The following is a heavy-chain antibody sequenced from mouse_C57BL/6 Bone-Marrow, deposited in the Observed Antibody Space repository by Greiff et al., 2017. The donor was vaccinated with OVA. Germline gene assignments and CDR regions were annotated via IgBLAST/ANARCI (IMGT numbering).Heavy chain of an antibody. J-gene: IGHJ2*01. V-gene: IGHV1-64*01. CDR1: GYTFTSYW. D-gene: IGHD2-2*01. CDR2: IHPNSGST. Sequence: QVQLQQPGAELVKPGASGKGAWKASGYTFTSYWMHWVKQRPGQGLEWIGMIHPNSGSTNYNEKFKSKATLTVDKSSSTAYMQLSSLTSEDSAVYYCAGGYGYDVDYWGQGTTLTVSS. CDR3: AGGYGYDVDY.